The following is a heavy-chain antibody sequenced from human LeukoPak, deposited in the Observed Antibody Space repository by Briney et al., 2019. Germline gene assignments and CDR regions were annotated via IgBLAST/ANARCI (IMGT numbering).Heavy chain of an antibody. V-gene: IGHV4-34*01. CDR1: GGSFSGYY. J-gene: IGHJ4*02. Sequence: SGTLSLTCAVYGGSFSGYYWSWIRQPPGKGLEWIGEINHSGSTNYNPSLKSRVTISVDTSKNQFSLKLSSVTAADTAVYYCARGRFRYYFDYWGQGTLVTVSS. CDR2: INHSGST. CDR3: ARGRFRYYFDY. D-gene: IGHD3-3*01.